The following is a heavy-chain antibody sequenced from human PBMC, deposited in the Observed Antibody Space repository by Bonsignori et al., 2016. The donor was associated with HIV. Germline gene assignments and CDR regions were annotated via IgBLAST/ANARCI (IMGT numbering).Heavy chain of an antibody. CDR2: IYSGGST. Sequence: GESLKISCAASGFTVSSNYMSWVRQAPGKGLEWVSVIYSGGSTYYADSVKGRFTISRDNSKNTLYLQMNSLRAEDTAVYYCASGKLRYAGFPPTSFDYWGQGTLVTVSS. CDR3: ASGKLRYAGFPPTSFDY. D-gene: IGHD3-9*01. V-gene: IGHV3-66*01. CDR1: GFTVSSNY. J-gene: IGHJ4*02.